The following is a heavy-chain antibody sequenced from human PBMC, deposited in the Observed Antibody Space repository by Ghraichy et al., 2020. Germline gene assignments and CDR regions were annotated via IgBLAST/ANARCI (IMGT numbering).Heavy chain of an antibody. CDR2: LNPSSGGT. CDR1: GNTFTGYY. V-gene: IGHV1-2*02. J-gene: IGHJ4*02. D-gene: IGHD2-21*01. Sequence: ASVKVSCKTSGNTFTGYYMHWVRQAPGQGLEWMGWLNPSSGGTNYAQQFQGRVTMTWDTSISTAYMELSRLRSDDTAVYYCSRDLRTGRQLLAYCTPGYWGQGTLVTVSS. CDR3: SRDLRTGRQLLAYCTPGY.